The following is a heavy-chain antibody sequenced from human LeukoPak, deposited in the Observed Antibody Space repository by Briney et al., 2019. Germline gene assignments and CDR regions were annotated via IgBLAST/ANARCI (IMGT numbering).Heavy chain of an antibody. CDR1: GFTVTNNY. V-gene: IGHV3-53*01. D-gene: IGHD5-12*01. CDR2: IDRGGSK. Sequence: PGGSLRLSCAASGFTVTNNYMNWVRQAPGKGLEWVSVIDRGGSKYYADSVKGRFTISRDNSKNTLYLQMDSLRAEDTAVYYCARLSGYDWESFYDYWGQGTLVTVSS. CDR3: ARLSGYDWESFYDY. J-gene: IGHJ4*02.